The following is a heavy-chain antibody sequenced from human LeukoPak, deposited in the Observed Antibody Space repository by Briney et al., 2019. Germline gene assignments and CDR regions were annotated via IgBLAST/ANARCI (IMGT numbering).Heavy chain of an antibody. CDR3: AKDDRIRYYYDSSGYYRDQGFDY. Sequence: GGSLRLSCEASGFTFSSYSMNWVRQAPGKGLEWVSCISRSGNDIYYADSVKGRFTISRDNAKNSLYLQMNSLRAEDTAVYYCAKDDRIRYYYDSSGYYRDQGFDYWGQGTLVTVSS. D-gene: IGHD3-22*01. J-gene: IGHJ4*02. CDR2: ISRSGNDI. CDR1: GFTFSSYS. V-gene: IGHV3-21*01.